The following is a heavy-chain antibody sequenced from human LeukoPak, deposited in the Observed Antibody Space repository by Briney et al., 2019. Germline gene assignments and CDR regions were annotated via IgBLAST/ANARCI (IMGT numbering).Heavy chain of an antibody. CDR1: GGSFSDYY. CDR2: INHRGST. J-gene: IGHJ3*02. CDR3: ATYSTGFDI. Sequence: SETLSLTCAVYGGSFSDYYWTWIRQPPGKGLEWIGEINHRGSTHYNPSLKSRVTISVDTSKKQFSLKLSSVTAADTAVYYCATYSTGFDIWGQGTVVTVSS. D-gene: IGHD6-19*01. V-gene: IGHV4-34*01.